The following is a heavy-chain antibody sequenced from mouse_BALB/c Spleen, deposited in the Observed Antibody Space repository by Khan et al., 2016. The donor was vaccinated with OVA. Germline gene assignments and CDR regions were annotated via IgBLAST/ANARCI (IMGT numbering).Heavy chain of an antibody. D-gene: IGHD2-14*01. Sequence: QVQLKESGPGLVAPSQSLSITCTVSGFSLSRYNIHWVRQPPGKGLEWLGMIWGGGGTDYNSTLKSRLSIRKDNSKSQVLLKMNSLQTDDTAMYYCARAYARYDGYYAMDYWGKGTSVTVSA. CDR1: GFSLSRYN. CDR2: IWGGGGT. V-gene: IGHV2-6-4*01. J-gene: IGHJ4*01. CDR3: ARAYARYDGYYAMDY.